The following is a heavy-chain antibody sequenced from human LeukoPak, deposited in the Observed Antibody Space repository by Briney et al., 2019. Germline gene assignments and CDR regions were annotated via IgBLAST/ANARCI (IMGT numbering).Heavy chain of an antibody. V-gene: IGHV4-39*01. CDR2: IYYSGST. Sequence: PSETLSLTCTVSGGSISSSSYYWGWIRQPPGKGLEWIGSIYYSGSTYYNPSLKSRVTISVDTSKNQFSLKLSSVTAADTAVYYCARGRRVNWNDLGYYFDYWGQGTLVTVSS. CDR3: ARGRRVNWNDLGYYFDY. J-gene: IGHJ4*02. D-gene: IGHD1-1*01. CDR1: GGSISSSSYY.